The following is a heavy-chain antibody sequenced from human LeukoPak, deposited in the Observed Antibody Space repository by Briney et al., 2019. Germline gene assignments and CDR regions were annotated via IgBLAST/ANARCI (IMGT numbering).Heavy chain of an antibody. CDR3: AKDVRWQLLPYYYFDY. V-gene: IGHV3-30*18. CDR2: ISYDGSNK. CDR1: GFTFSSYG. J-gene: IGHJ4*02. D-gene: IGHD2-15*01. Sequence: GRSLRLSCAASGFTFSSYGIHWVRQAPGKGLEGVAVISYDGSNKYYADSVKGRFTISRDNSKNTLDLQMNSLREEDTAVYYCAKDVRWQLLPYYYFDYWGQGTLVTVSS.